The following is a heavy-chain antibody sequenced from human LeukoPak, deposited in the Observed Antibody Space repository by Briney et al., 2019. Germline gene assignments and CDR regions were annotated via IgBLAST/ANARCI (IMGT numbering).Heavy chain of an antibody. CDR2: IRGSGGGT. Sequence: GGSLRLSCAASGFIFSNYALMWLRQSPGKGLEWVSAIRGSGGGTFYADSVKGRFTISRDNSKNTLYLNMNSLRDEDTAVYYSARDPNTDYKGAFDMWGQGTLVTVSS. J-gene: IGHJ3*02. CDR3: ARDPNTDYKGAFDM. V-gene: IGHV3-23*01. CDR1: GFIFSNYA. D-gene: IGHD4-11*01.